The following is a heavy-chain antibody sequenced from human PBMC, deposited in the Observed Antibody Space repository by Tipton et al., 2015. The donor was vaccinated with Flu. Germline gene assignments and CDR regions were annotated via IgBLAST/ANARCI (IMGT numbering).Heavy chain of an antibody. Sequence: SLRLSCAASGFTFSSYAMHWVRQAPGKGLEYVSAISSNGGSTYYADSVKGRFTISRDNSKNTLYLQMNSLRAEDTAVYYCARDRIVGATWRRYYFDYWGQGTLVTVSS. V-gene: IGHV3-64*02. J-gene: IGHJ4*02. CDR2: ISSNGGST. CDR1: GFTFSSYA. D-gene: IGHD1-26*01. CDR3: ARDRIVGATWRRYYFDY.